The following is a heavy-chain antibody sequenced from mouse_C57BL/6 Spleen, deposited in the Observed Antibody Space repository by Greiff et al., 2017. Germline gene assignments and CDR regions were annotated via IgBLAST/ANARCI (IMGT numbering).Heavy chain of an antibody. Sequence: EVKLEESGGGLVKPGGSLKLSCAASGFTFSSYAMSWVRQTPEKRLEWVATISDGGSYTYYPDNVKGRFTISRDNAKNNLYLQMSHLKSEDTAMYYCARVRDYYGSSVYYFDYWGQGTTLTVSS. J-gene: IGHJ2*01. CDR3: ARVRDYYGSSVYYFDY. CDR2: ISDGGSYT. D-gene: IGHD1-1*01. V-gene: IGHV5-4*03. CDR1: GFTFSSYA.